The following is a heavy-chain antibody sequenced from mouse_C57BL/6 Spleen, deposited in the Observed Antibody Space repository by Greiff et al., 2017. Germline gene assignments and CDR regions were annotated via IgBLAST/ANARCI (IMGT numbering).Heavy chain of an antibody. CDR1: GFSLTSYG. J-gene: IGHJ1*03. D-gene: IGHD1-1*01. Sequence: VQVVESGPGLVQPSQSLSITCTVSGFSLTSYGVHWVRQSPGKGLEWLGVIWRGGSTDYNAAFMSRLSITKDNSKSQVFFKMNSLQADDTAIYYCAKRNYYGTDWYFDVWGTGTTVTVSS. CDR2: IWRGGST. V-gene: IGHV2-5*01. CDR3: AKRNYYGTDWYFDV.